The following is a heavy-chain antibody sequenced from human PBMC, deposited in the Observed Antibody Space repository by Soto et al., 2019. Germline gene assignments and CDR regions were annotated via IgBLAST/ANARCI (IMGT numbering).Heavy chain of an antibody. J-gene: IGHJ4*02. CDR2: IYHSGSA. V-gene: IGHV4-4*02. CDR3: ARVERGPFDY. Sequence: SETLSLTCAVSGGSVTSSNWWTWVRQPPGKGLQWIGEIYHSGSANYNPSLKSRVTISVDKSKNQFSLGLSSVTAADTAVYYCARVERGPFDYWGQGTLVTVSS. CDR1: GGSVTSSNW.